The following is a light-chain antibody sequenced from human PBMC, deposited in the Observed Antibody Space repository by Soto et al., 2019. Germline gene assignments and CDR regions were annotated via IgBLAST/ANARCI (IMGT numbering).Light chain of an antibody. Sequence: QAVGTQPPSVSEAPRQRGTISCSGSSSNIGNNAVNWYQQLPGKAPKLLIYYDDLLPSGVSDRFSGSKSGTSASLAISGLQSEDEADYYCAAWDDSLNGVVFGGGTQLTVL. CDR1: SSNIGNNA. V-gene: IGLV1-36*01. CDR2: YDD. CDR3: AAWDDSLNGVV. J-gene: IGLJ2*01.